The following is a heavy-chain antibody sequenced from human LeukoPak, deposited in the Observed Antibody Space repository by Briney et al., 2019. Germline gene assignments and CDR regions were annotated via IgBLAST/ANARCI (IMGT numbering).Heavy chain of an antibody. CDR2: IYSGGST. CDR1: GFTFSSHW. J-gene: IGHJ4*02. CDR3: AKSIVVVTASPDRPFDY. Sequence: GGPLRLSCAASGFTFSSHWMTWIRQAPGKGLEWVSVIYSGGSTYYADSVKGRFTISRDNSKNTLYLQMNSLRAEDTAVYYCAKSIVVVTASPDRPFDYWGQGTLVTVSS. D-gene: IGHD2-21*02. V-gene: IGHV3-23*03.